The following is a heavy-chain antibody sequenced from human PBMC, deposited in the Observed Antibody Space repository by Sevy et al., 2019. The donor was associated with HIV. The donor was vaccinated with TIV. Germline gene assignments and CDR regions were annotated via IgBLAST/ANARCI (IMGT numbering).Heavy chain of an antibody. Sequence: SETLSLTCTVSGGSMTSYYWNWIRQPPGKGLQWIGYIYYSGSTNYNPSLKSQVTMSVDTSKNRFSLTLISVTAADTAVYHCARSVGTGNYFDYWGQGALVTVSS. CDR1: GGSMTSYY. V-gene: IGHV4-59*13. D-gene: IGHD2-21*02. CDR2: IYYSGST. CDR3: ARSVGTGNYFDY. J-gene: IGHJ4*02.